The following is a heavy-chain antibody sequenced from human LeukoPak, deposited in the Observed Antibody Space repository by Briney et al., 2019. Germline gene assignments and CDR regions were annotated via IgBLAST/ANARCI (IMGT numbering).Heavy chain of an antibody. CDR3: ASSLPKGYDSSGYYSSGMDV. Sequence: SETLSLTCTVSSGSMTDACWSWFRQAPGKGLEWLGFIYPNGLTEYSPPLRSRVSFSVATSKREATVRLSSVTASDTAVYYCASSLPKGYDSSGYYSSGMDVWGQGTTVTVSS. V-gene: IGHV4-59*12. D-gene: IGHD3-22*01. CDR2: IYPNGLT. CDR1: SGSMTDAC. J-gene: IGHJ6*02.